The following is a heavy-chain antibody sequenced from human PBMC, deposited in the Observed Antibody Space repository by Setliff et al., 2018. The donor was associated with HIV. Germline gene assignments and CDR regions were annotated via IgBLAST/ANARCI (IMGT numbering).Heavy chain of an antibody. V-gene: IGHV4-38-2*01. CDR1: TYSISSGFY. CDR3: ATWGRNNWNYFSY. CDR2: IYHSGST. Sequence: SETLSLTCVVSTYSISSGFYWAWIRQPPGKGLEWIGSIYHSGSTYYNPSLKSRVTISVDTSKNQFSLKLSSVTAADTAVYYCATWGRNNWNYFSYWGQGTLVTVS. D-gene: IGHD1-20*01. J-gene: IGHJ4*02.